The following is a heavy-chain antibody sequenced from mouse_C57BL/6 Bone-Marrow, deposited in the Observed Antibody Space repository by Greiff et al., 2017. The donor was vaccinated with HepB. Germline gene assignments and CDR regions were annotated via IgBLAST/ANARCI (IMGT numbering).Heavy chain of an antibody. V-gene: IGHV1-55*01. D-gene: IGHD1-1*01. CDR1: GYTFTSYW. Sequence: QVQLQQPGAELVKPGASVKMSCKASGYTFTSYWITWVKQRPGQGLEWIGDIYPGSGSTNYNEKFKSKATLTVDTSSSTAYMQLSSLTSEDSAVYYCARGYYGSSYLFACWGQGTLVTVSA. CDR3: ARGYYGSSYLFAC. CDR2: IYPGSGST. J-gene: IGHJ3*01.